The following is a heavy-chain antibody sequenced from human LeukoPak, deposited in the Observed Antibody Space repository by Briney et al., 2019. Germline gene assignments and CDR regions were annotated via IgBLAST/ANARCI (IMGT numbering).Heavy chain of an antibody. CDR1: GGSISSSNYY. CDR2: IYYSGST. J-gene: IGHJ3*02. D-gene: IGHD3-10*01. V-gene: IGHV4-39*07. CDR3: AERQLSYGSGSYKGAFDI. Sequence: KPSETLSLTCTVSGGSISSSNYYWGWIRQPPGKGLEWIGSIYYSGSTYYNPSLKSRVTISVDTSKNQFSLKLSSVTAADTAVYYCAERQLSYGSGSYKGAFDIWGQGTMVTVSS.